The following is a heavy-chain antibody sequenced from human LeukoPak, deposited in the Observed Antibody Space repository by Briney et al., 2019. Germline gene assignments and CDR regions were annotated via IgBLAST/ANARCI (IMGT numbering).Heavy chain of an antibody. D-gene: IGHD3-9*01. J-gene: IGHJ5*02. CDR1: GGSISSSSYY. V-gene: IGHV4-39*07. CDR3: ARNQKTVLRYFDWFDP. CDR2: IYYSGST. Sequence: SETLSLTCTVSGGSISSSSYYWGWIRQPPGKGLEWIGSIYYSGSTYYNPSLKSRVTISVDTSKNQFSLKLSSVTAADTAVYYCARNQKTVLRYFDWFDPWGQGTLVTVSS.